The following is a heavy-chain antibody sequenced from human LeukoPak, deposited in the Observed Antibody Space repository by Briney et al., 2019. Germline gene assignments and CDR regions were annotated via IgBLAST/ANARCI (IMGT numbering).Heavy chain of an antibody. Sequence: GGSLRLSCAASGFTFRTYARHWVRQAPGRGLEYVSAINNNGGNTHYANSVRDRFTISRDNSKNMLYVQMGSRRPEDMAVYYCVTLGADYWGQGTLVTVSS. V-gene: IGHV3-64*01. CDR2: INNNGGNT. J-gene: IGHJ4*02. CDR3: VTLGADY. D-gene: IGHD3-16*01. CDR1: GFTFRTYA.